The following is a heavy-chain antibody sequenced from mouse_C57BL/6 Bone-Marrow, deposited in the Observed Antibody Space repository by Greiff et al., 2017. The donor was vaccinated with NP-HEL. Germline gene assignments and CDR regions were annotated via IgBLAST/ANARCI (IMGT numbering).Heavy chain of an antibody. D-gene: IGHD1-1*01. Sequence: QVQLKESGPELVKPGASVKISCMASGYAFSSSWMNWVKQRPGKGLEWIGRIYPGDGDTNYNGKFKGKATLTADKSSSTAYMQLSSLTSEDSAVYFCARSYYYGSSYHYWGQGTTLTVSS. J-gene: IGHJ2*01. CDR1: GYAFSSSW. V-gene: IGHV1-82*01. CDR2: IYPGDGDT. CDR3: ARSYYYGSSYHY.